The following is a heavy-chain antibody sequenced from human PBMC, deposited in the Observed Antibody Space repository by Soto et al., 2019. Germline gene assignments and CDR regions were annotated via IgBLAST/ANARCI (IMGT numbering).Heavy chain of an antibody. Sequence: SETLSLTCTVSGGSISSYYWSWIRQPPGKGLEWIGYIYYSESTNYNPSIKSRVTISEDTSKNQFSQKLSTVTAVDTAVYYCARHMMGGYYYYGMDVWGQGTTVTVSS. CDR1: GGSISSYY. J-gene: IGHJ6*02. V-gene: IGHV4-59*08. CDR2: IYYSEST. D-gene: IGHD3-16*01. CDR3: ARHMMGGYYYYGMDV.